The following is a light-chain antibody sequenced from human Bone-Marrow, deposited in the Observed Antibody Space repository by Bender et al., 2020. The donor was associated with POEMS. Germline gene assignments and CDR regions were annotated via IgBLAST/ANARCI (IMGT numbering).Light chain of an antibody. CDR2: EVT. J-gene: IGLJ1*01. Sequence: QSALTQPASVSGSPGQSITISCTGTSSDVGYYDYVSWYQQHQGKAPKLMIYEVTRRPSGVPDRISGSKSGNTASLTVSGLQADDEADYYCCSYAGDTGYVFGTGTKVTVL. CDR1: SSDVGYYDY. V-gene: IGLV2-14*03. CDR3: CSYAGDTGYV.